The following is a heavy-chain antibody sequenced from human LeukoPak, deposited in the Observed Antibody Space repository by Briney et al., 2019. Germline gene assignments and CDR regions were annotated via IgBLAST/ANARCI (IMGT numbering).Heavy chain of an antibody. D-gene: IGHD2-15*01. Sequence: GASVKVSCKASGYTFTGYYMHWVRQAPGQGLEWMGWINPNSGGTNYAQKFQGRVTMTTDMSISTAYMDLSRLRSDDTAVYYCAREPPTTPLDCWGQGTLVTVSS. CDR3: AREPPTTPLDC. CDR2: INPNSGGT. V-gene: IGHV1-2*02. CDR1: GYTFTGYY. J-gene: IGHJ4*02.